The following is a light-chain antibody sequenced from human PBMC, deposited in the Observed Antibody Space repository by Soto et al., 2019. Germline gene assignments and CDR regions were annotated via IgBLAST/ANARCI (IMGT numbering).Light chain of an antibody. Sequence: DIVLTQSPGTLSLSPGERATLSCRASQSVRSSFLAWYRQKPGQAPRLLIYGATTRATGIPDRISSSGSGTDFTLTISRLEPEDFAVSYCQQYGTSPMYTFGQGTKLEIK. CDR1: QSVRSSF. CDR3: QQYGTSPMYT. CDR2: GAT. J-gene: IGKJ2*01. V-gene: IGKV3-20*01.